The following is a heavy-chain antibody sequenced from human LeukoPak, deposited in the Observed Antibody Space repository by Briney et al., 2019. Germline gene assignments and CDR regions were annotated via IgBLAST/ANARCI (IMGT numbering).Heavy chain of an antibody. V-gene: IGHV3-7*01. J-gene: IGHJ4*02. CDR2: IKQDGSEI. D-gene: IGHD5-24*01. CDR3: ATKDGYNFDY. Sequence: WGVLRLSCAASGFTFSDYWMSWVRQAPGKGLEWVANIKQDGSEIYYVASVKGRFTISRDNTKNSLHLQMNSLRAEDTAVYYCATKDGYNFDYWGQGTLVTVSS. CDR1: GFTFSDYW.